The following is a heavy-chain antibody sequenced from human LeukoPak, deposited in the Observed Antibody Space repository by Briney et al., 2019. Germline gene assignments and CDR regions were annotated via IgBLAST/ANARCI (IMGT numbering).Heavy chain of an antibody. J-gene: IGHJ3*02. V-gene: IGHV1-2*06. Sequence: ASVKVSCKASGYTFTAYYIHWVRQAPGQGLEWVGRINCNSAGTNYAQKFRDRVTMTRDTSISTVYMELSSLRSDDTAVYYCAVQTIVANTKGDAFDIWGQGTTVIVSS. CDR1: GYTFTAYY. CDR3: AVQTIVANTKGDAFDI. CDR2: INCNSAGT. D-gene: IGHD5-12*01.